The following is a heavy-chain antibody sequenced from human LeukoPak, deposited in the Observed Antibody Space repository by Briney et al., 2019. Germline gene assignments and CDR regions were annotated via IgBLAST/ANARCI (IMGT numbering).Heavy chain of an antibody. CDR3: AEDQMGGVTNSDY. Sequence: GGSLRLSCAASGFTFSSYAMSWVRQAPGKGLEWVSAISGSGGSTYYADSVKGRFTISRDNSKNTLYLQMNSLRAEDTAVYYCAEDQMGGVTNSDYWGQGTLVTVSS. CDR1: GFTFSSYA. CDR2: ISGSGGST. V-gene: IGHV3-23*01. D-gene: IGHD3-16*01. J-gene: IGHJ4*02.